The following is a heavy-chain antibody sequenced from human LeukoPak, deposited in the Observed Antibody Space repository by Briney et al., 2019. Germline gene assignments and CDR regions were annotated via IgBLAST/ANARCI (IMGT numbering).Heavy chain of an antibody. CDR3: TTAGPHTVTRAAYYYYYMDV. CDR2: ISRSGSTK. CDR1: GFTFSDYN. Sequence: GGSLRLSCAASGFTFSDYNMRWIRQAPGKGLEWVSSISRSGSTKYYADSVKGRFTISRDNAKNSLFLQMNSLKTEDTAVYYCTTAGPHTVTRAAYYYYYMDVWGKGTTVTISS. V-gene: IGHV3-11*01. D-gene: IGHD4-17*01. J-gene: IGHJ6*03.